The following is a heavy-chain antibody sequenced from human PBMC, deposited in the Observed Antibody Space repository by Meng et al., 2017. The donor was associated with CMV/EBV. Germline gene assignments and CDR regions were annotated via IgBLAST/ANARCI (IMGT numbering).Heavy chain of an antibody. V-gene: IGHV3-48*04. CDR3: ARDWGGTSCKHLPHNDY. J-gene: IGHJ4*02. CDR2: ISSSSSTS. Sequence: GGSLSLSCAVSGFTFSSYSMNWVRQGPGKGLEWVSYISSSSSTSYYADSVKGRFTISRDNAKNSLYLQMNSLRAEDTAVYYCARDWGGTSCKHLPHNDYWGQGTLVTVSS. D-gene: IGHD3-16*01. CDR1: GFTFSSYS.